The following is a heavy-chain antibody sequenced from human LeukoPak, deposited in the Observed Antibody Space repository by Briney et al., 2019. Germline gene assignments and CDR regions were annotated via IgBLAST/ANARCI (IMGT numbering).Heavy chain of an antibody. CDR1: GFTFDDYG. Sequence: PGGSLRLSCAASGFTFDDYGMSWVRQAPGKGLEWVSAISGSGGSTYYADSVKGRFTISRDNSKNTLYLQMNSLRAEDTAVYYCAKAAGYYYDSSGYYLVGAEDYWGQGTLVTVSS. J-gene: IGHJ4*02. CDR2: ISGSGGST. CDR3: AKAAGYYYDSSGYYLVGAEDY. V-gene: IGHV3-23*01. D-gene: IGHD3-22*01.